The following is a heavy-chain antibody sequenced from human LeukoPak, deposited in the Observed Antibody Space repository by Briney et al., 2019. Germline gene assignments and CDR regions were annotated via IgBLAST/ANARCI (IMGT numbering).Heavy chain of an antibody. J-gene: IGHJ3*02. D-gene: IGHD3-3*01. CDR2: IKQDGSEN. CDR1: GFTFSNYW. Sequence: GGSLRLSCVASGFTFSNYWMTWVRQAPGKGLEWVANIKQDGSENYYVDSVKGRFTISRDNAKNSLYLQMNSLRAEDTAVYYCARDSSDFWSGYSPGAFDIWGQGTMVTVSS. V-gene: IGHV3-7*01. CDR3: ARDSSDFWSGYSPGAFDI.